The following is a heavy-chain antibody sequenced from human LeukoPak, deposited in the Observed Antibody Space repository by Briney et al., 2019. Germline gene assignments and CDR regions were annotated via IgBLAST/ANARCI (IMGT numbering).Heavy chain of an antibody. CDR1: GFTVSSNY. Sequence: GGSLRLSCAASGFTVSSNYMSWVRQAPGKGLEWVSVIYSGGSTYYADSVKGRFTISRDNSKNTLYLQMNSLRAEDTAVYYCARETMVRGGVDYWGQGTLVTVSS. CDR3: ARETMVRGGVDY. V-gene: IGHV3-66*01. J-gene: IGHJ4*02. D-gene: IGHD3-10*01. CDR2: IYSGGST.